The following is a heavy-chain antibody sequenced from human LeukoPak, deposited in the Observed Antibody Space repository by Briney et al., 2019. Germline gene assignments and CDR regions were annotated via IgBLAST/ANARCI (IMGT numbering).Heavy chain of an antibody. J-gene: IGHJ3*01. D-gene: IGHD3-22*01. CDR1: GGSISGYY. CDR3: ARQSDSSGYYYLGAFDF. Sequence: SETLSLTCTVSGGSISGYYWSWIRQPAGKGLEWTGRIYTTGNTNYNPSLKSRLSISVDTSKNQFSLKLSSVTAADTAVYYCARQSDSSGYYYLGAFDFWGQGTLVTVSS. CDR2: IYTTGNT. V-gene: IGHV4-4*07.